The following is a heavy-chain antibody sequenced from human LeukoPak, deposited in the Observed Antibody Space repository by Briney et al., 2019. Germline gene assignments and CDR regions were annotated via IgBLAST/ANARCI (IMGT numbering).Heavy chain of an antibody. CDR1: GGSISSYY. Sequence: PSETLSLTCTVSGGSISSYYWSWIRQPPGKGLEWIGSIYDSGSTYYNPSLKSRVTISVDTSKNQFSLKLNSVTAADTAVYYCARHYGPWGQGTLVTVSS. CDR2: IYDSGST. J-gene: IGHJ5*02. D-gene: IGHD3-16*01. V-gene: IGHV4-59*05. CDR3: ARHYGP.